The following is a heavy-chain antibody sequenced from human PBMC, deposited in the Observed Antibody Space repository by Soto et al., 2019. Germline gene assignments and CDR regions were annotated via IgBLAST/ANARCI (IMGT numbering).Heavy chain of an antibody. Sequence: QVQLVQSGAEVKKPGSSVKVSCKASGGTFSSYTISWVRQAPGQGLEWMGRIIPILGIANYAQKFQGRVTITADKSTSTAYRDLSSLSSDDTAVYYCARDGYCSGGSCYINFDYWGQGTLVTVSS. CDR3: ARDGYCSGGSCYINFDY. J-gene: IGHJ4*02. CDR1: GGTFSSYT. V-gene: IGHV1-69*08. CDR2: IIPILGIA. D-gene: IGHD2-15*01.